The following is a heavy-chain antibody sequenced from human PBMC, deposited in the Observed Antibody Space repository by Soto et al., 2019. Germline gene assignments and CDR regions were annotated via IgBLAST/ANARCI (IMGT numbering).Heavy chain of an antibody. Sequence: ASVKVSCKASGGTFSSYAISWVRQAPRQGLEWMGGIIPIFGTANYAQKFQGRVTITADESTSTAYMELSSLRSEDTAVYYCARSFDRRDGYKDFDYWGQGTLVTVSS. CDR3: ARSFDRRDGYKDFDY. V-gene: IGHV1-69*13. D-gene: IGHD5-12*01. CDR1: GGTFSSYA. CDR2: IIPIFGTA. J-gene: IGHJ4*02.